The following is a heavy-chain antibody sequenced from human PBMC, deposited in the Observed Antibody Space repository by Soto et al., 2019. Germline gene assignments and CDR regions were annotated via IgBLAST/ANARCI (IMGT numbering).Heavy chain of an antibody. CDR2: IYYSGST. Sequence: QLQLQESGPGLVKPSETLSLTCTVSGGSISRSSYYWGWIRQPPGKGLEWIGSIYYSGSTYYNPALEGRVPPSVAPSTNQFPRQLSSVTAADTAVYYCARHDYGGFGLWGQGTLVTVSS. CDR3: ARHDYGGFGL. D-gene: IGHD4-17*01. CDR1: GGSISRSSYY. V-gene: IGHV4-39*01. J-gene: IGHJ4*02.